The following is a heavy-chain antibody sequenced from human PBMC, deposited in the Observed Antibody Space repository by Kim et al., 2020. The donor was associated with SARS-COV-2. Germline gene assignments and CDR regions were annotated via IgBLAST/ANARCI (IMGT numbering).Heavy chain of an antibody. CDR2: INHSGST. J-gene: IGHJ3*02. V-gene: IGHV4-34*01. D-gene: IGHD3-10*01. CDR1: GGSFSGYY. Sequence: SETLSLTCAVYGGSFSGYYWSWIRQPPGKGLEWIGEINHSGSTNYNPSLKSRVTISVDTSKNQFSLMLSSVTAADTAVYYCARVYRPPLRRITMVRGVIINAFDIWGQGTMVTVSS. CDR3: ARVYRPPLRRITMVRGVIINAFDI.